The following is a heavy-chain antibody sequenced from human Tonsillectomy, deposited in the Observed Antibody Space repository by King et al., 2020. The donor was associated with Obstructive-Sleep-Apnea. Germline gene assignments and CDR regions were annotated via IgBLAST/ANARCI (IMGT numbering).Heavy chain of an antibody. CDR1: GFTFSTYT. J-gene: IGHJ6*02. D-gene: IGHD4-11*01. V-gene: IGHV3-30*04. CDR3: ARENYNDYPLVYGMDV. Sequence: HVQLVESGGGVVQPGGSLKLSCAASGFTFSTYTMYWVRQAPGKGLEWVSLISYVGGYKFYADSVKGRFTISRDNSQNNLSLQMNSLRAEDTALYYCARENYNDYPLVYGMDVWGQGTTVTVSS. CDR2: ISYVGGYK.